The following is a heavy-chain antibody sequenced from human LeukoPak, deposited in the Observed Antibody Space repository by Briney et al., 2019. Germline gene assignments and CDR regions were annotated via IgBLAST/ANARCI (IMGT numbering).Heavy chain of an antibody. V-gene: IGHV4-31*03. D-gene: IGHD3-16*02. CDR3: ARGPGGLGELSLYTY. CDR2: IYYSGST. J-gene: IGHJ4*02. Sequence: PSETLSLTCTVSGGSISSGGYYWSWIRQHPGKGLEWIGYIYYSGSTYYNPSLKSRITISVDTSKNQFSLKLSSVTAADTAVYYCARGPGGLGELSLYTYWGQGTLVTVSS. CDR1: GGSISSGGYY.